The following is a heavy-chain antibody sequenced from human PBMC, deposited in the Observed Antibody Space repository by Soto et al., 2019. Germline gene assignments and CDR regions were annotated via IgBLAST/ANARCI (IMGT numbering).Heavy chain of an antibody. CDR2: ISSDGDNT. V-gene: IGHV3-64D*06. CDR1: GFNFNIYV. J-gene: IGHJ4*02. CDR3: VRPYCSSTKCSDDEDFDH. D-gene: IGHD2-2*01. Sequence: VQLVESGGGLVQPGGSLRLSCSASGFNFNIYVMHWVRQAPGKRLEYVSTISSDGDNTFHSDSVKGRFTISRDNSKNTVYLQMTNLRTEDTAVYYCVRPYCSSTKCSDDEDFDHWGQGTRVIVSS.